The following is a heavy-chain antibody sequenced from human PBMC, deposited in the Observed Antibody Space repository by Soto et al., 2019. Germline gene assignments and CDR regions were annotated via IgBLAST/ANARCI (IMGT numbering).Heavy chain of an antibody. J-gene: IGHJ4*02. D-gene: IGHD3-9*01. CDR3: ARQRTSFLTQSYFDV. Sequence: LTCTVTGYSLSSRSYYWCWIRQPPGKGLEWIVIIYYSGSTYNNPSLSSRVSMSIDTSKDQFSLNLKSVTAADTALYFCARQRTSFLTQSYFDVWVPWSLVTVSS. CDR2: IYYSGST. V-gene: IGHV4-39*01. CDR1: GYSLSSRSYY.